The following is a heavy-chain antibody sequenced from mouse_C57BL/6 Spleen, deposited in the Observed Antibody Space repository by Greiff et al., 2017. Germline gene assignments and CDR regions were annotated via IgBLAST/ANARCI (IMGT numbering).Heavy chain of an antibody. D-gene: IGHD1-1*01. CDR3: ARRSTTVVYYYAMDY. Sequence: VQLQQSGAELVKPGASVKLSCKASGYTFTSYWMQWVKQRPGQGLEWIGEIDPSDSYTNYNQKFKGKATLTVDTSSSTAYMQRSSLTSEDSAVYYWARRSTTVVYYYAMDYWGQGTSVTVSS. V-gene: IGHV1-50*01. CDR2: IDPSDSYT. CDR1: GYTFTSYW. J-gene: IGHJ4*01.